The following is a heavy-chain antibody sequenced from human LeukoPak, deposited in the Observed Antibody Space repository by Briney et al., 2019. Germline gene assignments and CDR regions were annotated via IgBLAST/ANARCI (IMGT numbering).Heavy chain of an antibody. J-gene: IGHJ4*02. CDR3: ARVRYVLGELSAFDY. D-gene: IGHD3-16*02. CDR1: GYSFTSYG. Sequence: GASVKVSRKASGYSFTSYGISWVRQAPGQGLEWMGWISAYNGNTNYARKLQGRVTMTTDTSTSTAYMELRSLRSDDTAVYYCARVRYVLGELSAFDYWGQGTLVTVSS. V-gene: IGHV1-18*01. CDR2: ISAYNGNT.